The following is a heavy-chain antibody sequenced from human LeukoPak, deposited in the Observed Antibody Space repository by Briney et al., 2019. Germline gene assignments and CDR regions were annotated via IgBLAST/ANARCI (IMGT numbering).Heavy chain of an antibody. CDR3: VRSDYGDYSFDY. D-gene: IGHD4-17*01. CDR2: IYYSGST. CDR1: GGSISSYY. V-gene: IGHV4-59*01. Sequence: SETLSLTCTVSGGSISSYYWSWIRQPPGRGLEWIGYIYYSGSTNYIPSLKSRVTISVDTSKNQFSLRLSSVTAADTAVYYCVRSDYGDYSFDYWGQGTLVTVSS. J-gene: IGHJ4*02.